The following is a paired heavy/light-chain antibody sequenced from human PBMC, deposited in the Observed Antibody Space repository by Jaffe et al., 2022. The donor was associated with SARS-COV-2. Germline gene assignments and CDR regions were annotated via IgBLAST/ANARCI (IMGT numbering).Heavy chain of an antibody. V-gene: IGHV3-9*01. CDR3: VKDRGYWRHFDY. Sequence: EVHLVESGGGVVPPGGSLRLSCAASGFTFDDYAMHWVRQAPGRGLEWVSGISWNSGAKGYADSVKGRFTVSRDNANNLVYLQMDNLRAEDTALYFCVKDRGYWRHFDYWGQGILVSVSS. CDR1: GFTFDDYA. D-gene: IGHD6-25*01. J-gene: IGHJ4*02. CDR2: ISWNSGAK.
Light chain of an antibody. V-gene: IGLV6-57*02. CDR2: DDN. CDR3: QSYNSADQGV. Sequence: NFILTQPQSVSESPGKTITISCTASGGNIATRYVQWYQQRPGSAPTTVIFDDNQRPSGVPNRFSGSLDRSSNSASLIISGLTTEDEADYYCQSYNSADQGVFGGGTRVTVL. CDR1: GGNIATRY. J-gene: IGLJ3*02.